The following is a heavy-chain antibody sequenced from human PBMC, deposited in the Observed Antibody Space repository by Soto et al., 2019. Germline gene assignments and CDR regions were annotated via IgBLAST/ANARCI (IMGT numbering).Heavy chain of an antibody. CDR1: GFTFSSYA. Sequence: EVQLLESGGGLVQPGGSLRLSCAASGFTFSSYAMSWVRQAPGKGLEWVSAISGSGGSTYYADSVKGRFTISRDNSKNTLYLQMNSLRAEDTAVYYCAKFDGEVADDYYYYMDVWGKGTTVTVSS. CDR3: AKFDGEVADDYYYYMDV. J-gene: IGHJ6*03. D-gene: IGHD4-17*01. CDR2: ISGSGGST. V-gene: IGHV3-23*01.